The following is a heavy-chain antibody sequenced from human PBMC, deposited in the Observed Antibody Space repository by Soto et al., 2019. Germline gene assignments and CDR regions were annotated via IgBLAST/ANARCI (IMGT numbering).Heavy chain of an antibody. CDR3: ARLYSSSYFYFDY. Sequence: EVQLVESGGRVVRPGGSLRLSCAASGFTFDDYSMTWVRQTPGKGLEWVSDINWNGGSTGYADSVRGRFAISRDNATNSLYLQMNSLRAEDTALYYCARLYSSSYFYFDYWGQGTLVTVSS. D-gene: IGHD6-13*01. V-gene: IGHV3-20*04. CDR1: GFTFDDYS. CDR2: INWNGGST. J-gene: IGHJ4*02.